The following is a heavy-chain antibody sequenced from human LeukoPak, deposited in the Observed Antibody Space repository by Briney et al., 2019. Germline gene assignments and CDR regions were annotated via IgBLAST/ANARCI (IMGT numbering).Heavy chain of an antibody. CDR3: AKEGGGYNYFDY. CDR1: GFTFNTYG. V-gene: IGHV3-33*06. D-gene: IGHD5-24*01. J-gene: IGHJ4*02. CDR2: IWYDGSNK. Sequence: GGSLRLSCAAAGFTFNTYGMHWLRQAPGKGLEWVALIWYDGSNKYYADSVKGRFTISRDNSKNTLYLQMNSLRAEDTAVYYCAKEGGGYNYFDYWGQGTLVTVSS.